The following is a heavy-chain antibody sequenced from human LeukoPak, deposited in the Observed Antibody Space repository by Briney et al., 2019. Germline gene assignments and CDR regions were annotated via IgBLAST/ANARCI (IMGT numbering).Heavy chain of an antibody. CDR1: GFTFSSYS. J-gene: IGHJ6*03. Sequence: GGSLRLSCAASGFTFSSYSMNWVRQAPGKGLEWVSCISSSSSYIYYADSVKGRFTISRDNAKNSLYLQMNSLRAEDTAVYYCARDRGYDILTDYYYYMDVWGKGTTVTISS. D-gene: IGHD3-9*01. CDR3: ARDRGYDILTDYYYYMDV. CDR2: ISSSSSYI. V-gene: IGHV3-21*01.